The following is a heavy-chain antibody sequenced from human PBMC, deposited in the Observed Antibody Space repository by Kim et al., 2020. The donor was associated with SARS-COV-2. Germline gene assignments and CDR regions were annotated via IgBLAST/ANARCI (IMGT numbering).Heavy chain of an antibody. J-gene: IGHJ4*02. Sequence: GGSLRLSCAASGFTFSNYGMHWVRQAPGKGLEWVAMIWNDGSNKYYADSMKGRFTISRDNSKNTLYLQMTSLRAEDTAVYYCATEYSSSSAFDYWGQGTLVTVSS. CDR2: IWNDGSNK. D-gene: IGHD6-6*01. V-gene: IGHV3-33*01. CDR1: GFTFSNYG. CDR3: ATEYSSSSAFDY.